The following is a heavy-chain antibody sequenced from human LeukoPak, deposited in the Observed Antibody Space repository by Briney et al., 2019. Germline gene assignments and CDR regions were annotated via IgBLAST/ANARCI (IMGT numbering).Heavy chain of an antibody. V-gene: IGHV4-30-2*01. Sequence: SETLSLTCAVSGGSISSGGYSWSWLRQPPGKGLEWIGYIYHSGSTYYNPSLKSRVTISVDRSKNQFSLKLSSVTAADTAVYYCGGFGNGGAFDYWGQGTLVTVSS. CDR2: IYHSGST. CDR3: GGFGNGGAFDY. CDR1: GGSISSGGYS. D-gene: IGHD1-1*01. J-gene: IGHJ4*02.